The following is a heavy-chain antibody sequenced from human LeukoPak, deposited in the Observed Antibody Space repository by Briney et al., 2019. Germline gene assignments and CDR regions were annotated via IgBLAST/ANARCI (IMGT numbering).Heavy chain of an antibody. D-gene: IGHD4-23*01. CDR3: ARPAYGGGPDAFDI. Sequence: SETLSLTCTVSGGSISSYHWSWIRQPAGRGLEWIGRIYITGSTNYNPSLKSRVTMSVDTSKNQFSLELISMTAADTAVYYCARPAYGGGPDAFDIWGQGTMVTVSS. J-gene: IGHJ3*02. V-gene: IGHV4-4*07. CDR2: IYITGST. CDR1: GGSISSYH.